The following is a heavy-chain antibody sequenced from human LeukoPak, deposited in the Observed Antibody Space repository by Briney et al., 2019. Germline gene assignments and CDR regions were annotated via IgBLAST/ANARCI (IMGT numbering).Heavy chain of an antibody. CDR1: GFTFSSYW. V-gene: IGHV3-74*01. J-gene: IGHJ6*03. CDR3: ARGGYGYYYMDV. Sequence: GGSLRLSCAASGFTFSSYWMHWVRQAPGKGLVWVSRIKTDGSNYYADSVKGRFTISGDNAKNTLYLEMNSLRAEDTAMYYCARGGYGYYYMDVWGKGTTVTVSS. CDR2: IKTDGSN. D-gene: IGHD5-12*01.